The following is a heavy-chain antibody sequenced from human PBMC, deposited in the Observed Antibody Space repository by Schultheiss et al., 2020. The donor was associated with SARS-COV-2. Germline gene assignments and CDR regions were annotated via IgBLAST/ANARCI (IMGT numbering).Heavy chain of an antibody. D-gene: IGHD6-13*01. J-gene: IGHJ4*02. CDR1: GGSISSYY. Sequence: SETLSLTCTVSGGSISSYYWSWIRQPPGKGLEWIGEINHSGSTNYNPSLKSRITMSVDTSKNQFYLKLSSVTAADTAVYYCARGPSRGSWFDYWGQGTLVTVSS. CDR3: ARGPSRGSWFDY. CDR2: INHSGST. V-gene: IGHV4-34*10.